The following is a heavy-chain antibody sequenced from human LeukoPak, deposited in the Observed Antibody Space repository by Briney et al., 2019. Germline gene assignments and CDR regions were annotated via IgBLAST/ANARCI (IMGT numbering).Heavy chain of an antibody. V-gene: IGHV1-46*01. CDR2: INPSGGST. J-gene: IGHJ5*02. CDR1: GYTFTSYY. Sequence: ASVKVSCKASGYTFTSYYMHWVRQAPGQGLEWMGIINPSGGSTNYAQKFQGRVTMTRDTSISTAYMELSRLRSDDTAVYYCARDQRYCSGGSCYPGWFDPWGQGTLVTVSS. CDR3: ARDQRYCSGGSCYPGWFDP. D-gene: IGHD2-15*01.